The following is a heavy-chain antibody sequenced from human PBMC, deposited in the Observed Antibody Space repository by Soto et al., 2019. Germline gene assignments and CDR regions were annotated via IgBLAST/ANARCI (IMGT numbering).Heavy chain of an antibody. J-gene: IGHJ6*02. D-gene: IGHD2-15*01. V-gene: IGHV1-69*12. CDR3: ARDRRCSGYSCADFSPLDV. CDR2: IIPMLDTA. Sequence: QVQLVQSGAEVKKPGSSVKVSCKTPAGTFSSYAITWVRQAPGQGLEWMGGIIPMLDTADYAQKFQDRVTINADEATSTAYMEVTTLRSDDTAVYYCARDRRCSGYSCADFSPLDVWGQGTTVTVSS. CDR1: AGTFSSYA.